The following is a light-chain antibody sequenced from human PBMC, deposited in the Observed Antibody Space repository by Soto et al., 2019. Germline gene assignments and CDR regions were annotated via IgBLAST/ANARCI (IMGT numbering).Light chain of an antibody. CDR3: QQRLT. CDR1: QSVSSY. J-gene: IGKJ4*01. Sequence: EIVLTQSPATLSLSPGERATLSCRASQSVSSYLAWYQQKPGQAPRLLIYDASNRATGIPARFSGSGSGTVFTLTISSLEPEDFAVYYCQQRLTFGGGTKVEIK. CDR2: DAS. V-gene: IGKV3-11*01.